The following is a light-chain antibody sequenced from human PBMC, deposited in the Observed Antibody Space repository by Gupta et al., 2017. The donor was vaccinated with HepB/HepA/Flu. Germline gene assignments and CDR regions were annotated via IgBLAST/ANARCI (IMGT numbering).Light chain of an antibody. CDR1: QAIGND. CDR3: LQDYNYPRT. Sequence: AIQMTQSPSSLSASIGDRVTITCRASQAIGNDLGWYQQKPGKPPKLLIYHASNLHSGVPSRFSGSGSGTDFTLTISSLQPEDFATYYCLQDYNYPRTFGQGTKLEIK. CDR2: HAS. J-gene: IGKJ2*02. V-gene: IGKV1-6*01.